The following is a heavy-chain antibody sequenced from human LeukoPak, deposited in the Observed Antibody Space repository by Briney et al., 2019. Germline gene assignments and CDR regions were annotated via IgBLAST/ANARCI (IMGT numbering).Heavy chain of an antibody. V-gene: IGHV3-30*18. D-gene: IGHD4-23*01. Sequence: PGRSLILSCAASGFTFSSYGMHWVRPAPGKGLEWVAVISYDGSNKYYADSVKGRFTISRDNSKNTLYLQMNSLRAEDTAVYYCAKTKGTTVVTSFDYWGQGTLVTVSS. CDR2: ISYDGSNK. J-gene: IGHJ4*02. CDR1: GFTFSSYG. CDR3: AKTKGTTVVTSFDY.